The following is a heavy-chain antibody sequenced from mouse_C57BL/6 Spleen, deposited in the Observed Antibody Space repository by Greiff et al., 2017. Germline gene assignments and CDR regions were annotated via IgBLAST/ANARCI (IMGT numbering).Heavy chain of an antibody. V-gene: IGHV5-4*01. CDR2: ISDGGSYT. J-gene: IGHJ1*03. Sequence: EVKLMESGGGLVKPGGSLKLSCAASGFTFSSYAMSWVRQTPEKRLEWVATISDGGSYTYYPDNVKGRFTISRDNAKNNLYLQMSHLKSEDTAMYYCARDGGRYFDVWGTGTTVTVSS. CDR1: GFTFSSYA. CDR3: ARDGGRYFDV.